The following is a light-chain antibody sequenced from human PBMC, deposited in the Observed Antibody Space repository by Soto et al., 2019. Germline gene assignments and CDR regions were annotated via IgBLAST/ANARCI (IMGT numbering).Light chain of an antibody. V-gene: IGLV2-14*01. CDR1: ISDVGGYNY. CDR3: SSYTTSTTYV. Sequence: QSALTQPASVSGSPGQSITISCTGTISDVGGYNYVSWYQQHPGKAPKLMIYEVSNRPSGVSDRFSGSKSGNTASLTISGLQAEDEADSYCSSYTTSTTYVFGTGTKVTVL. J-gene: IGLJ1*01. CDR2: EVS.